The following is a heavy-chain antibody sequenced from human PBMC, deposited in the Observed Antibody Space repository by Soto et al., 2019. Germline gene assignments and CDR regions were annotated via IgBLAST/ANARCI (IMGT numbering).Heavy chain of an antibody. D-gene: IGHD2-8*02. CDR1: GYTFSSYT. CDR3: ARDRDVVLVPPPTYDYYYYGMDV. J-gene: IGHJ6*02. CDR2: ISFNNGDT. Sequence: GPGVKKPGASVKVSCKTSGYTFSSYTISWVRQAPGQGLEWMGWISFNNGDTKYAQKFHGRVTMTTDTSTSTAHMELRSLRSDDTAVYYCARDRDVVLVPPPTYDYYYYGMDVWGQGTTVTVSS. V-gene: IGHV1-18*04.